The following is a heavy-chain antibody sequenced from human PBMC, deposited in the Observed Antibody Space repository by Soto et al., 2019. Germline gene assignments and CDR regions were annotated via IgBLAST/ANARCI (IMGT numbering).Heavy chain of an antibody. CDR3: AIERNSGSYYNGGSFDY. Sequence: PSETLSITCTVSGGSISSGGYYWSWIRQHPGKGLEWIGYINYSGSTYYNPSLKSRVTISVDTSKNQFSLKLSSVTAADTAVYYCAIERNSGSYYNGGSFDYWGQGTLVTVSS. D-gene: IGHD3-10*01. CDR2: INYSGST. CDR1: GGSISSGGYY. V-gene: IGHV4-31*03. J-gene: IGHJ4*02.